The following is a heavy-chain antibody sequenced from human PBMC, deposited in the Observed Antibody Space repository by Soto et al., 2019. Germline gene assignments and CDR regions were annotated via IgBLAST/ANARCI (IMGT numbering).Heavy chain of an antibody. CDR3: TRDRGFGMAV. V-gene: IGHV4-31*03. CDR2: IYDNGIT. CDR1: DGSISGGRYY. J-gene: IGHJ6*01. Sequence: SETLSLTCNVSDGSISGGRYYWNWIRQHPGKGLEWIGNIYDNGITYYNPSLKSRVIISEDTSKNQFSLRLSSVTAADTAVYYCTRDRGFGMAVWGQGTTVTVSS.